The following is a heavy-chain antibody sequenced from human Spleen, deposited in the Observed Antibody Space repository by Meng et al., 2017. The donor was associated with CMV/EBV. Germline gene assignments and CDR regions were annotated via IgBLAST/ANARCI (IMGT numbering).Heavy chain of an antibody. CDR3: ARATLLVGATSTGFFDY. D-gene: IGHD1-26*01. CDR2: IYYSGST. Sequence: STHSGGYSCTWIRQHPEKGLEWIGYIYYSGSTFYNPSLKSRVTISLDTSKNQFSLKLGSLTAADTAVYYCARATLLVGATSTGFFDYWGQGTLVTVSS. J-gene: IGHJ4*02. CDR1: STHSGGYS. V-gene: IGHV4-31*02.